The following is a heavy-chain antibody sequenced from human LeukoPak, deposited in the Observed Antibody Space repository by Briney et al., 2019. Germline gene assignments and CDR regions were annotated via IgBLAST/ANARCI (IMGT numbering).Heavy chain of an antibody. J-gene: IGHJ4*02. D-gene: IGHD3-22*01. CDR2: IIPIFATA. Sequence: EASVKVSCKASGGTFISYAISWVRQAPGQGLEWMGGIIPIFATANYAQKFQGRVTITADESTSTAYMELSSLRSEDTAVYYCARDNYYDSSGYYYVSYYFDYWGQGTLVTVSS. V-gene: IGHV1-69*01. CDR1: GGTFISYA. CDR3: ARDNYYDSSGYYYVSYYFDY.